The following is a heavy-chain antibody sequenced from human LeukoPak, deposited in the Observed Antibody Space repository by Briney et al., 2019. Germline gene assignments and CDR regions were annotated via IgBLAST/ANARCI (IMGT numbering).Heavy chain of an antibody. V-gene: IGHV3-9*01. Sequence: GGSLRLSCAASGFTFDDYAMHWVRHAPGKGLEWVSGISGNSGSIAYADSVKGRFTISRDNAKNSLYLQMNSLRAEDTALYYCGKVIGYCSTTSCYARDGYYYGMDVWGQGTTVTVSS. CDR1: GFTFDDYA. D-gene: IGHD2-2*01. CDR2: ISGNSGSI. J-gene: IGHJ6*02. CDR3: GKVIGYCSTTSCYARDGYYYGMDV.